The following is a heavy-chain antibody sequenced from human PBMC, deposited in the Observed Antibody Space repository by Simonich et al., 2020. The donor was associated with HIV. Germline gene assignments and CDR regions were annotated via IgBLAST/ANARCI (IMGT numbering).Heavy chain of an antibody. Sequence: QVQLVPSGAEVKQAGASVKVSCKASGYNFTGYYLHWVRQAPGQGLEWMGWINPNSGDTKSAQHFQGRVTMTRDTSISTAYMELSRLTSDDTAICYCARAGVRQWLVQYLQHWGQGTLVSVSS. J-gene: IGHJ1*01. CDR3: ARAGVRQWLVQYLQH. CDR2: INPNSGDT. V-gene: IGHV1-2*02. CDR1: GYNFTGYY. D-gene: IGHD6-19*01.